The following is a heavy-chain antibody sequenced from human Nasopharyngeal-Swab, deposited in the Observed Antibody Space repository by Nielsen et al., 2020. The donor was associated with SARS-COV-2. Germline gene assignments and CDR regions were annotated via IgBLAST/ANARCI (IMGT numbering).Heavy chain of an antibody. D-gene: IGHD4/OR15-4a*01. CDR3: TTDYYFDY. Sequence: VRQMPGKGLEWVGRIGDKAHNYATTYAASVKGRFTISRDDSKNTAFLQMDSPNTEDTALYYCTTDYYFDYWGQGTLVTVSS. V-gene: IGHV3-73*01. J-gene: IGHJ4*02. CDR2: IGDKAHNYAT.